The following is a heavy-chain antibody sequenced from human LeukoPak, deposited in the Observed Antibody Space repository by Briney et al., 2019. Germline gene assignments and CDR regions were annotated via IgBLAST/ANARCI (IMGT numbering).Heavy chain of an antibody. Sequence: GGSLRLSCAASGFTFSDYYMSWIRQAPGKGLEWLSYISSSSSYTNYADSVKGRSTISRDNAKNSLYLQMNSLRAEDTAVYYCARGYGSGSYVGYWGQGTLVTVSS. CDR3: ARGYGSGSYVGY. J-gene: IGHJ4*02. V-gene: IGHV3-11*06. CDR1: GFTFSDYY. CDR2: ISSSSSYT. D-gene: IGHD3-10*01.